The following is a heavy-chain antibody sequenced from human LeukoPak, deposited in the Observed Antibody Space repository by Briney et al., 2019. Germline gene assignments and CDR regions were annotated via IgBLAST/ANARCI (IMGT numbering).Heavy chain of an antibody. D-gene: IGHD2-21*02. V-gene: IGHV3-49*04. CDR2: IRSKAYGGTT. Sequence: GGSLRLSCTASGFTFGDYVMSWVRQAPGKGLEWVGFIRSKAYGGTTEYAASVKGRFTISRDDSKSIAYLQMNSLKTEDTAVYYCRSWVTAHDYWGQGTLVTVSS. J-gene: IGHJ4*02. CDR1: GFTFGDYV. CDR3: RSWVTAHDY.